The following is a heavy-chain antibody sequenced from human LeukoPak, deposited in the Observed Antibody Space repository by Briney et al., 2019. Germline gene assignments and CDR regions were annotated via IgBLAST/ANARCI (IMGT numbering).Heavy chain of an antibody. V-gene: IGHV3-30*18. CDR1: GFTFSSYG. D-gene: IGHD3-22*01. CDR3: AKYGSSGYYRFDY. Sequence: PGGSLRLSCAASGFTFSSYGMHWVRQAPGKGLEWVAVISYDGSNKYYADSVKGRFTISRDNSKNTLYLQMNSLRAEDTAVYYCAKYGSSGYYRFDYWGQGTLVTVSS. J-gene: IGHJ4*02. CDR2: ISYDGSNK.